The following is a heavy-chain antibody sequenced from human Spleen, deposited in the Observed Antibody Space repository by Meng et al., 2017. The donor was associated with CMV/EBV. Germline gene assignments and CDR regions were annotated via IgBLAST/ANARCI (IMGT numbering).Heavy chain of an antibody. D-gene: IGHD3-9*01. J-gene: IGHJ4*02. CDR2: ISSSSSYI. Sequence: GESLKISCAASGFTFSSYWMHWVRQAPGKGLEWVSSISSSSSYIYYADSVKGRFTISRDNAKNSLYLQMNSLRAEDTAVYYCARDFYDILTGYQYYFDYWGQGTLVTVSS. V-gene: IGHV3-21*01. CDR3: ARDFYDILTGYQYYFDY. CDR1: GFTFSSYW.